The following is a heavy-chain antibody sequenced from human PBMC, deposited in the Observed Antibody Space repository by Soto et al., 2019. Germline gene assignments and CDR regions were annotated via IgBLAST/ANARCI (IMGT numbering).Heavy chain of an antibody. CDR2: IIPIFGTA. V-gene: IGHV1-69*06. CDR1: GGTFSSYA. Sequence: GASVKVSCKASGGTFSSYAISWVRQAPGQGLEWMGGIIPIFGTANYAQKFQGRVTITADNSRSTLYLQMNSLRAEDTAVYYCAKGQVAFPIPYYYYYMDVWGKGTTVTV. D-gene: IGHD3-3*02. CDR3: AKGQVAFPIPYYYYYMDV. J-gene: IGHJ6*03.